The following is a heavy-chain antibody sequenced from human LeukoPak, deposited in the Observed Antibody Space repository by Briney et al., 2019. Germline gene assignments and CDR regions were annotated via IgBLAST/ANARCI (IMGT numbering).Heavy chain of an antibody. V-gene: IGHV4-34*01. J-gene: IGHJ4*02. D-gene: IGHD5-24*01. CDR2: MNHSGST. CDR3: ARTVEMATIDY. Sequence: PSETLSLTCAVYGGSFSGYYWSWIRQPPGKGLEWIGEMNHSGSTNYNPSLKSRVTISVDTSKNQFSLKLNSVTAADTAVYYCARTVEMATIDYWGQGTLVTVSS. CDR1: GGSFSGYY.